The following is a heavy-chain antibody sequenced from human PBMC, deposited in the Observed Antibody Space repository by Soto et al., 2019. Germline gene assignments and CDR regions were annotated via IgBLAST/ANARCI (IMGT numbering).Heavy chain of an antibody. Sequence: QVQLQQWGAGLLKPSETVSLTCAVYGGSFIGYYGTWIRQPPGKGLEWIGEINHSGSTNYNPSLKSRVTISADTSKNQFSLRPSSVTAADTAVYYCATLGHYDFWSGFRKGNWFDPWGQGTLVTVSS. D-gene: IGHD3-3*01. CDR3: ATLGHYDFWSGFRKGNWFDP. CDR2: INHSGST. CDR1: GGSFIGYY. J-gene: IGHJ5*02. V-gene: IGHV4-34*01.